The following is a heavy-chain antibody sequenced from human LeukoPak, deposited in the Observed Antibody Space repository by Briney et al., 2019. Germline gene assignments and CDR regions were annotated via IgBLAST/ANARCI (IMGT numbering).Heavy chain of an antibody. CDR1: GGSISSYY. CDR2: IYYSGST. D-gene: IGHD3-22*01. V-gene: IGHV4-59*12. CDR3: ARATYYYDSSGATRVWYFGL. Sequence: SETLSLTCTVSGGSISSYYWSWIRQPPGKGLEWIGYIYYSGSTNYNPSLKSRVTISVDTSKNQFSLKLSSVTAADTAVYYCARATYYYDSSGATRVWYFGLWGRGTLVTVSS. J-gene: IGHJ2*01.